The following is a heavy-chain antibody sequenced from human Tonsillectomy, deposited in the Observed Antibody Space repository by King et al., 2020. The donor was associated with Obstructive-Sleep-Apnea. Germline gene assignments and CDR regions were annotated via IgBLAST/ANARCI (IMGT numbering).Heavy chain of an antibody. V-gene: IGHV3-9*01. CDR3: VKAGPMLRGVIGNWFDP. Sequence: VQLVESGGGLVQPGRSLSLSCAASGFTFDKYAMHWVRPAPGKGLEWVSGISWNGGSIDYVGSVKGRFTISRDNAKNSLYLQMNSLRTADTALYYCVKAGPMLRGVIGNWFDPWGQGTLVTVSS. CDR1: GFTFDKYA. J-gene: IGHJ5*02. D-gene: IGHD3-10*01. CDR2: ISWNGGSI.